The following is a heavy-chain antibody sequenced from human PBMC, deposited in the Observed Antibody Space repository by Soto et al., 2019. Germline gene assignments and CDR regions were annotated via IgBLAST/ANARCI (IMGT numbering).Heavy chain of an antibody. J-gene: IGHJ6*02. V-gene: IGHV1-18*01. Sequence: GASVKVSCKASGYTFTSYGLSWVRQAPGQGLEWMGWISAYHGNTNYAQLLQGRVTMTTDTSTSTAYMELRSLRSDDTAVYYCARAGYCTNGVCPYYYYGLDVWGQGTTVTVSS. CDR3: ARAGYCTNGVCPYYYYGLDV. D-gene: IGHD2-8*01. CDR1: GYTFTSYG. CDR2: ISAYHGNT.